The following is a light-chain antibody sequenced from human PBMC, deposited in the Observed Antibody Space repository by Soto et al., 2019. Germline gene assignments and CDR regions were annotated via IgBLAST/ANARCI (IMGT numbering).Light chain of an antibody. J-gene: IGKJ1*01. CDR2: AAS. CDR3: QQYYSYPLA. Sequence: IQLTQSPSFLSASVGDRVPITCRASQGISSYLAWYQQKPGKAPKLLIYAASTLQSGVPSRFSGSGSGTDFTLTISCLQSEDLATYYGQQYYSYPLAFGQGTKVDIK. V-gene: IGKV1-8*01. CDR1: QGISSY.